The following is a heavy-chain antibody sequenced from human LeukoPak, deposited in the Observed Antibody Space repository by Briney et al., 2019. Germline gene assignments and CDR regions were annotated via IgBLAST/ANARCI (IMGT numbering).Heavy chain of an antibody. CDR1: GFTFSSYA. J-gene: IGHJ4*02. CDR2: ISYDGSKK. CDR3: ARDNGPVLPDYYFGL. Sequence: GGSLRLSCAASGFTFSSYAMYWVRQAPGKGLEWVAAISYDGSKKYYADSVKGRFTISRDDSKNTLYLELRRLRPEDTAVYYCARDNGPVLPDYYFGLWGQGTLVTVSS. V-gene: IGHV3-30-3*01. D-gene: IGHD2-8*01.